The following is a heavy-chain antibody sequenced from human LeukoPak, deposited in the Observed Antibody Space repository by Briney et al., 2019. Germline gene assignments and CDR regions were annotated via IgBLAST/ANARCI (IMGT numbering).Heavy chain of an antibody. D-gene: IGHD3-16*01. Sequence: KPSETLSLTCSVSGGSISSSTYYWGWIPQPPGKGLEWIGAMYYTRTTYHNPALRSRLTISLDTSKNRISLKLSSVTAPDTALYYCASAPRQGSIGGLDYWGQGTLVTVSS. CDR3: ASAPRQGSIGGLDY. CDR2: MYYTRTT. CDR1: GGSISSSTYY. J-gene: IGHJ4*02. V-gene: IGHV4-39*02.